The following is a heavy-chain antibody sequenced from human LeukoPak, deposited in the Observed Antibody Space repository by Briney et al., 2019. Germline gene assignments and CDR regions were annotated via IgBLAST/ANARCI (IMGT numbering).Heavy chain of an antibody. CDR1: GFTFSSYW. D-gene: IGHD5-12*01. CDR3: ASNLLAN. CDR2: IKQDGSET. J-gene: IGHJ4*02. Sequence: QTGGSLRLSCAASGFTFSSYWMSWVRQAPGKGLEWVANIKQDGSETYYVDSVTGRLTIYRDNAKTSLYLQMNSLRAEDTAVYYCASNLLANWGQGTLVTVSS. V-gene: IGHV3-7*01.